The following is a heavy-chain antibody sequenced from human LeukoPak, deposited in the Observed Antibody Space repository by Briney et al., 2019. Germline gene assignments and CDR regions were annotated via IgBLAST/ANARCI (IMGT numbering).Heavy chain of an antibody. CDR1: GFTFTSSA. V-gene: IGHV1-58*01. J-gene: IGHJ4*02. CDR3: AAGVIAAAGIDY. CDR2: IVVGSGNT. Sequence: GTSVKVSCKASGFTFTSSAVQWVRQARGQRLEWIGWIVVGSGNTNYAQKFQERVTITRDMSTSTAYMKLSSLRSEDTAVYYCAAGVIAAAGIDYWGQGTLVTVSS. D-gene: IGHD6-13*01.